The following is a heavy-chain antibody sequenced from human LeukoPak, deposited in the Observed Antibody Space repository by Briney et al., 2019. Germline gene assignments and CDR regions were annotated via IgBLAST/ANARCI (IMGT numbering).Heavy chain of an antibody. CDR2: NYTSGST. D-gene: IGHD3-10*01. CDR1: GFTVSSNY. J-gene: IGHJ4*02. Sequence: GGSLRLSCAASGFTVSSNYISWVRQAPGKGLEWVSLNYTSGSTYYADSVKGRFTISRGNSKNTLYLQMNSLRAEDTAVYYCARVTTSGSYKFDNWGQGTLVTVSS. CDR3: ARVTTSGSYKFDN. V-gene: IGHV3-53*01.